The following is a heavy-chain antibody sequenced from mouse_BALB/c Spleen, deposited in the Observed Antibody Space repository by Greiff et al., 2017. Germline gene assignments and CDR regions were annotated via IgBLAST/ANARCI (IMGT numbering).Heavy chain of an antibody. J-gene: IGHJ2*01. Sequence: EVMLVESGGGLVQPGGSRKLSCAASGFTFSSFGMHWVRQAPEKGLEWVAYISSGSSTIYYADTVKGRFTISRDNPKNTLFLQMTSLRSEDTAMYYCATGLLLRNYFDYWGQGTTLTVSS. CDR3: ATGLLLRNYFDY. CDR2: ISSGSSTI. D-gene: IGHD1-1*01. CDR1: GFTFSSFG. V-gene: IGHV5-17*02.